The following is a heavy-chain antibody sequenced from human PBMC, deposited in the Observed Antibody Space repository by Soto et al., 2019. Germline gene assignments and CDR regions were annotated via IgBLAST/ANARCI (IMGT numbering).Heavy chain of an antibody. D-gene: IGHD2-8*01. CDR2: IIPIFGTA. J-gene: IGHJ6*02. CDR1: GGTFSSYA. Sequence: QVQLVQSGAEVKKPGSSVKVSCKASGGTFSSYAISWVRQAPGQGLEWMGGIIPIFGTANYAQKFQGRVTITADESTSTAYMELSSLRSEDTAVYYCARDAPYCTNGVCSNLYYYYYGMDVWGQGTTVTVSS. V-gene: IGHV1-69*01. CDR3: ARDAPYCTNGVCSNLYYYYYGMDV.